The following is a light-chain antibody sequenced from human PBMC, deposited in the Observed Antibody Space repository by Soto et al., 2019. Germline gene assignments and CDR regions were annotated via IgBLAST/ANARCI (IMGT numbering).Light chain of an antibody. CDR3: QQYGDSPST. Sequence: EIVMTQSPATMSVSPGERATLSCRASQSMGSNVAWYQQKPGQAPRLLIYGASTRAAGIPARFSGSGSGTEFTLTISRLEPEDSAVYLCQQYGDSPSTFGQGTKVDIK. J-gene: IGKJ2*01. V-gene: IGKV3-15*01. CDR2: GAS. CDR1: QSMGSN.